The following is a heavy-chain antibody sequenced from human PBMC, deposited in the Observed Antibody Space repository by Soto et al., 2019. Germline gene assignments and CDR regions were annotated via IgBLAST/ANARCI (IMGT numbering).Heavy chain of an antibody. CDR2: IIPILGTA. CDR1: GGTFSSYA. D-gene: IGHD3-22*01. V-gene: IGHV1-69*13. Sequence: SVKVSCKASGGTFSSYAISWVRQAPGQGLERMGGIIPILGTANYAQKFQGRVTITADESTSTAYMELSSLRSEDTAVYYCARLGDYYDSSGYYFRALQHWGQGTLVTVSS. CDR3: ARLGDYYDSSGYYFRALQH. J-gene: IGHJ1*01.